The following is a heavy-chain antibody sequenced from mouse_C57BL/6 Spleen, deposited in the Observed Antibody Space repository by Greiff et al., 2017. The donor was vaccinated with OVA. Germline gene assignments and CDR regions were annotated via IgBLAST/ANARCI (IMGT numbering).Heavy chain of an antibody. Sequence: EVNVVESGGGLVKPGGSLKLSCAASGFTFSSYAMSWVRQTPEKRLEWVATISDGGSYTYYPDNVKGRFTISRDNAKNNLYLQMSHLKSEDTAMYYCARDPYYYGSSYGGAMDYWGQGTSVTVSS. CDR1: GFTFSSYA. CDR2: ISDGGSYT. CDR3: ARDPYYYGSSYGGAMDY. J-gene: IGHJ4*01. V-gene: IGHV5-4*01. D-gene: IGHD1-1*01.